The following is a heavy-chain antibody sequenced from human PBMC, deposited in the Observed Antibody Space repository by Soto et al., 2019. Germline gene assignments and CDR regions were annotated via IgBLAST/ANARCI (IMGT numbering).Heavy chain of an antibody. CDR1: GGSVSSGSYY. V-gene: IGHV4-61*01. Sequence: KPSETLSLTCTVSGGSVSSGSYYWSWIRQPPGKGLEWIGYIYYSGSTNYNPSLKSRVTISVDTSKNQFSLKLSSVTAADTAVYYCARVRLGIAARPFDYWGQGTLVTVSS. J-gene: IGHJ4*02. CDR2: IYYSGST. D-gene: IGHD6-6*01. CDR3: ARVRLGIAARPFDY.